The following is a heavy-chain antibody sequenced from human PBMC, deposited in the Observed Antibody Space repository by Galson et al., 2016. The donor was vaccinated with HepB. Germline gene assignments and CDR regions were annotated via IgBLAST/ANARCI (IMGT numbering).Heavy chain of an antibody. CDR3: ARGAVCTISDCSVQHSYYNKGMDV. CDR1: GYTFSAYG. D-gene: IGHD2-21*02. Sequence: SVKVSCKASGYTFSAYGINWVRQAPGQGPEWMGWISVANGNDVYAQSLQGRVTMTTDTSTNTAYMELRSLTSDDTAVYFCARGAVCTISDCSVQHSYYNKGMDVWGQGTTVIVSS. J-gene: IGHJ6*02. V-gene: IGHV1-18*01. CDR2: ISVANGND.